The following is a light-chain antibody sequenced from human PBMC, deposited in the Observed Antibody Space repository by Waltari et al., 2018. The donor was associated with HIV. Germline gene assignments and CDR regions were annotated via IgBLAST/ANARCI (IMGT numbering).Light chain of an antibody. CDR2: GGS. J-gene: IGKJ5*01. CDR1: QSIGNN. Sequence: EIVVTHSPVTLSVSPGQRATISCRSSQSIGNNLAWYQQRPGQPPRLLIYGGSTRATGIPDRFSGSGSGAQFTLTIDGLQSEDFAVYYCQQYNVRPPVTFGQGTRLDIK. CDR3: QQYNVRPPVT. V-gene: IGKV3-15*01.